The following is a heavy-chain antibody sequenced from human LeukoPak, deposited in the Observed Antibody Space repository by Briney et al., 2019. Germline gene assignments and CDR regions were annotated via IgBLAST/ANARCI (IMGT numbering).Heavy chain of an antibody. CDR2: ISGNGGNT. D-gene: IGHD1-7*01. Sequence: PGESLRLSCAASGFTFDDYAMHWTRQVPGKGLEWVSFISGNGGNTYYVDSVKDRFTISRDNRNNALYLQMDSLRTEGTALYDCAKDISNWNSRHFDSWGRGTLVSVSS. J-gene: IGHJ4*02. CDR1: GFTFDDYA. CDR3: AKDISNWNSRHFDS. V-gene: IGHV3-43*02.